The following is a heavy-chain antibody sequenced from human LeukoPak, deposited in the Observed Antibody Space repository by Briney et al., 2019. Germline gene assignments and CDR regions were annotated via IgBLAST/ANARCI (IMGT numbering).Heavy chain of an antibody. V-gene: IGHV3-48*01. J-gene: IGHJ6*03. CDR3: ARDSFGGYMDV. D-gene: IGHD3-16*01. CDR2: ISSSSSTI. Sequence: PGGSLRLSCAASGFTFSSYSMNWVRQAPGKGLEWVSYISSSSSTIYYADSVKGRFTISRDNAKNSLYLQMNSLRAEDTAVYYCARDSFGGYMDVWGKGTTVTVSS. CDR1: GFTFSSYS.